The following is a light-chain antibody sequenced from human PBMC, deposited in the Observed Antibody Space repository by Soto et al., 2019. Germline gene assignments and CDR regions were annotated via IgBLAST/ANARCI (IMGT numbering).Light chain of an antibody. CDR3: QEYLSSSWT. J-gene: IGKJ1*01. Sequence: DIQMTQSPSTLSASVGDRVSITCGASQSISSWLAWYQQKPGKAPKMLIYEASSLESGVPSRFRGSGSGTEFTLTISSLQPDDFAIYYCQEYLSSSWTFGQGTKVEIK. CDR1: QSISSW. V-gene: IGKV1-5*03. CDR2: EAS.